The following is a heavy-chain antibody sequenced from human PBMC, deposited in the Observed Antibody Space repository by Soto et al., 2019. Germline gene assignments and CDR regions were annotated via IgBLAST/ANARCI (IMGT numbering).Heavy chain of an antibody. CDR2: IYYSGST. CDR1: GGSISRGSYY. D-gene: IGHD4-17*01. V-gene: IGHV4-31*03. Sequence: QVQLQESGPGLVRPSQTLSLTCTVFGGSISRGSYYWSWIRQHPGKGLEWIGYIYYSGSTYYNPSLKSRVTISVDTSKNQFSLKLSSVTAADTAVYYCARSPEATVTAFDYWGQGTLVTVSS. CDR3: ARSPEATVTAFDY. J-gene: IGHJ4*02.